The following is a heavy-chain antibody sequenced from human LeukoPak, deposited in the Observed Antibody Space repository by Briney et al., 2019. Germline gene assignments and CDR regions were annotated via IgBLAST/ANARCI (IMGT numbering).Heavy chain of an antibody. CDR2: ISAYNGNT. Sequence: ASVKVSCKASGYTFTSYGISWVRQAPGQGLEWMGWISAYNGNTNYAQKLQGRVTMTTDTSTSTAYMELRSLRSDDTAVYYCARDLRGERITIFGVVIKPFGYWGQGTLVTVSS. J-gene: IGHJ4*02. D-gene: IGHD3-3*01. CDR3: ARDLRGERITIFGVVIKPFGY. CDR1: GYTFTSYG. V-gene: IGHV1-18*01.